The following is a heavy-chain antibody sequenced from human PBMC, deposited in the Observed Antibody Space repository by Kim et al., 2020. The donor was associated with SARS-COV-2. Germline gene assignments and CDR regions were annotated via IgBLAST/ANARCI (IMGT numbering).Heavy chain of an antibody. CDR2: IYYSGST. Sequence: SETLSLTCTVSGGPISSGDYYWSWIRQPPGKGLEWIGYIYYSGSTYYNPPLKSRLTISVDMSKNQFSLKLRSVTAADTAVYYCARAKGGGGSCDYWGQGTLVTVSS. CDR1: GGPISSGDYY. CDR3: ARAKGGGGSCDY. D-gene: IGHD2-15*01. J-gene: IGHJ4*02. V-gene: IGHV4-30-4*01.